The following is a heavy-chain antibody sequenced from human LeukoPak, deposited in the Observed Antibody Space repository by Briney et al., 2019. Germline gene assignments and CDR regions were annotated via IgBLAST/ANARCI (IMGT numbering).Heavy chain of an antibody. V-gene: IGHV5-51*01. Sequence: GESLKISRNGSGYSFNSYCNGWVRQMPGKGLEGMLSIYPDGSDTRYSPSLQGQVTMSADMSISTAYLQWRSLKASDTAMYYCARDCDIVATNGIPYYWGQGTLVTVSS. D-gene: IGHD5-12*01. CDR1: GYSFNSYC. J-gene: IGHJ4*02. CDR2: IYPDGSDT. CDR3: ARDCDIVATNGIPYY.